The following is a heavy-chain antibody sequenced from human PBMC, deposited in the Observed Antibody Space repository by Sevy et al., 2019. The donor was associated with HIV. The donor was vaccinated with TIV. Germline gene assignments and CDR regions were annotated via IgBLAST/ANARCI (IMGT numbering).Heavy chain of an antibody. CDR1: GGSFSGYY. D-gene: IGHD5-18*01. V-gene: IGHV4-34*01. CDR3: ARARGYSYGSNYYFDY. CDR2: INHSGST. Sequence: SETLSLTCAVYGGSFSGYYWSWIHQPPGKGLEWIGEINHSGSTNYNPSLKSRVTISVDTSKNQFSLKLSSVTAADTALYYCARARGYSYGSNYYFDYWGQGTLVTVSS. J-gene: IGHJ4*02.